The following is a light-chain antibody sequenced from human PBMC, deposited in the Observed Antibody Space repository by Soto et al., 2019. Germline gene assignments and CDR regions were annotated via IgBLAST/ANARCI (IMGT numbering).Light chain of an antibody. J-gene: IGKJ1*01. Sequence: DIVMTQSPLSLPVTPGEPASISCRSSQSLLHSNGYNYLDWYLQKPGQSPQLLIYLGSNRSSGVPDRFSGSGSGTDLTLKISRVEAEDVGVYHCMQALQSPRTFGQGTKVEIK. CDR2: LGS. V-gene: IGKV2-28*01. CDR1: QSLLHSNGYNY. CDR3: MQALQSPRT.